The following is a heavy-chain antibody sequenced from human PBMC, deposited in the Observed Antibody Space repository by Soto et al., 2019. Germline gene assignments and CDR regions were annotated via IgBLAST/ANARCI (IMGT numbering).Heavy chain of an antibody. CDR2: IYWDDDL. Sequence: QITLKESGPSLVKPTQTLTLTCSFSGFSHKTSGVVVAWIRQPPGGALEWLGFIYWDDDLRYNPSLQSRLAITRGTSGNEVVLRMTNMGPADTGTYYCAYRPPAQDILLGLAVWGHGTTVTVSS. J-gene: IGHJ6*02. D-gene: IGHD3-16*01. CDR1: GFSHKTSGVV. V-gene: IGHV2-5*02. CDR3: AYRPPAQDILLGLAV.